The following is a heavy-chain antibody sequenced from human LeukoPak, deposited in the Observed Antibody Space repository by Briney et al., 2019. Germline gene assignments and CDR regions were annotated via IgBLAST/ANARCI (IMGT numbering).Heavy chain of an antibody. V-gene: IGHV4-30-2*01. CDR1: GGSISSGGYY. D-gene: IGHD5-12*01. Sequence: SETLSLTCTVSGGSISSGGYYWSWIRQPPRKGLEWIGYIYHSGSTYYNPSLKSRVTISVDRSKNQFSLKLSSVTAADTAVYYYAREVAYYFDYWGQGTLVTVSS. J-gene: IGHJ4*02. CDR3: AREVAYYFDY. CDR2: IYHSGST.